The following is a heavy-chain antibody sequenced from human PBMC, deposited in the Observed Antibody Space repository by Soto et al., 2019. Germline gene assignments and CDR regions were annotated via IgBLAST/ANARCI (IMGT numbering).Heavy chain of an antibody. V-gene: IGHV3-30*03. CDR3: ATDRPFRADYGMDV. J-gene: IGHJ6*02. CDR1: GITFSSYG. Sequence: QVQVVESGGGVVQPGRSLRLSCAASGITFSSYGMHWVRQAPGKGLEWVALISYDGSNTYYADSVKGRFTISRDNSKNTLYLQMNNLRAEDTAVYYCATDRPFRADYGMDVWGPGTTVTVSS. D-gene: IGHD6-19*01. CDR2: ISYDGSNT.